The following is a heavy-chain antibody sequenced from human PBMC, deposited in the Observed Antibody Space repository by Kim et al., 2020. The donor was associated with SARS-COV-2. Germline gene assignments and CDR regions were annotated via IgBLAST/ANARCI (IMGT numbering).Heavy chain of an antibody. CDR2: ISYIGNT. V-gene: IGHV4-59*01. J-gene: IGHJ6*02. CDR3: ARASGTVTTFYYHGMDV. D-gene: IGHD4-4*01. CDR1: GGSINSFY. Sequence: SETLSLTCTVSGGSINSFYWSWIRQPPGKGLEWIGYISYIGNTNYNPSLKSRVTISVDTSKNQFSLKLSSVTAADTAVYYCARASGTVTTFYYHGMDVWGQGTTVTVSS.